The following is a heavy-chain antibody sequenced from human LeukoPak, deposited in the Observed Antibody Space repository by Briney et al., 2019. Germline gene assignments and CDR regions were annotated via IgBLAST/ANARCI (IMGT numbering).Heavy chain of an antibody. CDR3: ASAPYDSSGYYFTGFDY. V-gene: IGHV4-59*01. J-gene: IGHJ4*02. D-gene: IGHD3-22*01. Sequence: SETLSLTCTVSGGSISSYYWIWIRQPPGKGLEWIGYIYYSGSTNYDPSLKSRVTISVDTSKNQFSLKLSSVTAADTAVYYCASAPYDSSGYYFTGFDYWGQGTLVTVSS. CDR1: GGSISSYY. CDR2: IYYSGST.